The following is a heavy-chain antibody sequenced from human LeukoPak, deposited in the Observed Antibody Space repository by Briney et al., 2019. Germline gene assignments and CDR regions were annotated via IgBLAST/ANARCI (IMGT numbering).Heavy chain of an antibody. V-gene: IGHV1-18*01. CDR3: ARLRFLEWLSEDYFDY. D-gene: IGHD3-3*01. CDR2: ISAYNGNT. Sequence: ASVKVSCKASGYSFTSYDINWVRQAPGQGLEWMGWISAYNGNTNYAQKLQGRVTMTTDTSTSTAYMELRSLRSDDTAVYYCARLRFLEWLSEDYFDYWGQGTLVTVSS. J-gene: IGHJ4*02. CDR1: GYSFTSYD.